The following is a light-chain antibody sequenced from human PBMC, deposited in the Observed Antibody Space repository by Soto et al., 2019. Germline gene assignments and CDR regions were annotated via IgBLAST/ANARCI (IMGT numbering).Light chain of an antibody. J-gene: IGKJ1*01. Sequence: EIVLTQSPGTLSLSPRERATLSCRASQSVSSSYLAWYQQNPGQAPRLLIYGASSRATGIPDRFSGSGSGTDFTLTISRLAAEDFAVYYCQQYGRSPKFGQGTKVDI. CDR1: QSVSSSY. V-gene: IGKV3-20*01. CDR2: GAS. CDR3: QQYGRSPK.